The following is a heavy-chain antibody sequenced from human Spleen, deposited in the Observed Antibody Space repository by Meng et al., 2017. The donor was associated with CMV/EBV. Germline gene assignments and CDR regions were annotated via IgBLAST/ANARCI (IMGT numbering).Heavy chain of an antibody. J-gene: IGHJ6*02. Sequence: ASVKVSCKASGYTLSNYYTHWVRQAPGQGLEWVGVINPSGETATYAQKFRGRVTMTRDTSTSTVYMELSRLRSDDTAVYYCARDRTIVVVPAAILGPANLLPGMDVWGQGTTVTVSS. CDR2: INPSGETA. V-gene: IGHV1-46*01. CDR1: GYTLSNYY. CDR3: ARDRTIVVVPAAILGPANLLPGMDV. D-gene: IGHD2-2*02.